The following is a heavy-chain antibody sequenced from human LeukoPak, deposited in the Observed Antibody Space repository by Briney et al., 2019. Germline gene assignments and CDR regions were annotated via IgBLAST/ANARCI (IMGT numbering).Heavy chain of an antibody. D-gene: IGHD2-2*01. CDR1: SGSISNYY. Sequence: PSETLSLTCTVSSGSISNYYWTWIRQPPGKGLEWIGYIYYSGSTYYNPSLRSRVTISVDTSKNQFSLKLGSVTAADTAVYSCARSTRYSDYYYYMDVWGKGTTVTVSS. CDR3: ARSTRYSDYYYYMDV. V-gene: IGHV4-59*01. J-gene: IGHJ6*03. CDR2: IYYSGST.